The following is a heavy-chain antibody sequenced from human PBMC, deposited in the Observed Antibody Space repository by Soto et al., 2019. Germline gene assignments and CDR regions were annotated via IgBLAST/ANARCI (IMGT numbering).Heavy chain of an antibody. CDR3: ARGKHLHDAFDI. V-gene: IGHV3-21*01. CDR1: GFTFSSYS. CDR2: ISSSSSYI. J-gene: IGHJ3*02. Sequence: GGSLRLSCAASGFTFSSYSMNWVRQAPGKGLEWVSSISSSSSYIYYADSVKGRFTISRDNAKNSLYLQMNSLRAEDTAVYYCARGKHLHDAFDIWCQGTMVTVSS.